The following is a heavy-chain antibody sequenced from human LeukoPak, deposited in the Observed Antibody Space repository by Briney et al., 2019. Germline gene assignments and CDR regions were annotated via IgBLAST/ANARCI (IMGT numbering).Heavy chain of an antibody. D-gene: IGHD6-19*01. CDR3: ARPETQYSSGLDGYDI. CDR1: GFTFSIYW. V-gene: IGHV3-74*01. CDR2: INSDGSRA. J-gene: IGHJ3*02. Sequence: GGSLRLSCAASGFTFSIYWMHGVRQAPGKGRVWVSRINSDGSRATYADSVKGRFTISRDNAKNTLYLQMNSLRTEDTAVYYCARPETQYSSGLDGYDIWGQGTMVTVSS.